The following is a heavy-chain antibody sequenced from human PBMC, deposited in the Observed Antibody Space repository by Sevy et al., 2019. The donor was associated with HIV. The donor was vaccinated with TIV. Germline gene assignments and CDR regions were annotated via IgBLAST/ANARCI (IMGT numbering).Heavy chain of an antibody. CDR1: GFTFSPYW. Sequence: GGSLRLSCAASGFTFSPYWMTWVRQAPGKGLGWVANIRPDGSDKYYVDSVKGRFTISRDNAKNSRYLQMNSLRADDTAMYYCARGVGLDCWGQGALVTASS. V-gene: IGHV3-7*01. J-gene: IGHJ4*02. D-gene: IGHD1-26*01. CDR2: IRPDGSDK. CDR3: ARGVGLDC.